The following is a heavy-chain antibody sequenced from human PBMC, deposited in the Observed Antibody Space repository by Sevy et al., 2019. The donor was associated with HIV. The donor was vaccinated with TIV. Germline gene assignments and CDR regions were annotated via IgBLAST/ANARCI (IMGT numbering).Heavy chain of an antibody. CDR1: GFTSNDHA. V-gene: IGHV3-9*02. D-gene: IGHD3-16*01. CDR2: IYWNGAT. CDR3: SKDILPGGADY. Sequence: GGSLRLSCTASGFTSNDHAMHWVRQAPGKGLEWVSGIYWNGATGYADSVKGRITVSRDNAKNSLYLQMNSLRPEDTAFYYCSKDILPGGADYWGQGTLVTVSS. J-gene: IGHJ4*02.